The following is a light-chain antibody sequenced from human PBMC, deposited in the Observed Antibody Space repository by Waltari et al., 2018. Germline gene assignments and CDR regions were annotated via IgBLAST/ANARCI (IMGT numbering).Light chain of an antibody. Sequence: QSALTQPASVSGSPGQSITISCTGTLYDVGGYNSVPLYQQHPGKAPPLLIYDVATRPSGVSDRFAASKSGNTASLTISGLQAEDEADYYCCSHRSGNTLGVFGGGTKLTVL. J-gene: IGLJ2*01. CDR3: CSHRSGNTLGV. V-gene: IGLV2-14*03. CDR2: DVA. CDR1: LYDVGGYNS.